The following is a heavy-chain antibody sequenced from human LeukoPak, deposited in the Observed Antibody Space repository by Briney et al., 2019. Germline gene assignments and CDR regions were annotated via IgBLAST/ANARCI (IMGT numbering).Heavy chain of an antibody. CDR2: ISSSSSYI. CDR1: GFTFSSYE. J-gene: IGHJ4*02. D-gene: IGHD3-22*01. Sequence: PGGSLRLSCAASGFTFSSYEMNWVRQAPGKGLEWVSYISSSSSYIYYADAVKGRFTISRDNAKNSLYLQMNSLRAEDTAVYYCARDLGTRPYDSSGFPPDYWGQGTLVTVSS. V-gene: IGHV3-21*05. CDR3: ARDLGTRPYDSSGFPPDY.